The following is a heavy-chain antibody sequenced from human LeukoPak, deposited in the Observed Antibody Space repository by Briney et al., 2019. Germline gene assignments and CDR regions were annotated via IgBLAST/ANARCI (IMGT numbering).Heavy chain of an antibody. Sequence: ASVKVSCKASGYTFTDYYMHWVRQAPGQGLEWMGWVNPNSGDTNYAHKFQGRVTMTSDTSISTAYMDLSRVRSDDTAVYYCALLFSSTWYRFDSWGQGTLVTVSS. CDR1: GYTFTDYY. V-gene: IGHV1-2*02. CDR3: ALLFSSTWYRFDS. D-gene: IGHD6-13*01. J-gene: IGHJ4*02. CDR2: VNPNSGDT.